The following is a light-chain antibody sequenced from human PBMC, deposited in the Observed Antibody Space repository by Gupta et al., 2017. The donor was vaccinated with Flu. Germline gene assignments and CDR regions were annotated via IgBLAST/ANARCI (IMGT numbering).Light chain of an antibody. CDR1: RSNIGAGYD. Sequence: QSVLTPPPPVPGAPGQRVSISCTGTRSNIGAGYDVQWYQQLPGTAPKLLIYGNNIRPSGVPDRFSGSKSGTSASLAITGLQAEDEADYYCQSYDTSLSGSGVFGGGTKVTVL. V-gene: IGLV1-40*01. CDR2: GNN. CDR3: QSYDTSLSGSGV. J-gene: IGLJ3*02.